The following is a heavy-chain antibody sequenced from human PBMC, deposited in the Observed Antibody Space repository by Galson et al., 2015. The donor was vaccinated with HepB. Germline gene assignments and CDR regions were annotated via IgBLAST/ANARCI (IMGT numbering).Heavy chain of an antibody. CDR1: GYTFTSYY. V-gene: IGHV1-46*01. CDR3: ARDADTPAYYYYYMDV. Sequence: SVKVSCEASGYTFTSYYMHWVRQAPGQGLEWMGIINPSGGSTSYAQEFQGRVTMTRDTSTSTVYMELSSLRSEDTAVYYCARDADTPAYYYYYMDVWGKGTTVTVSS. D-gene: IGHD2-2*01. CDR2: INPSGGST. J-gene: IGHJ6*03.